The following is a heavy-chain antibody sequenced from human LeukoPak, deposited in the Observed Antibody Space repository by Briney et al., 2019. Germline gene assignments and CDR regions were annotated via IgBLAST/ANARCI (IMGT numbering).Heavy chain of an antibody. CDR3: ARDGISSGWYGIDY. Sequence: ASVKVSCKASGYTFTGYYMHWVRQAPGQGLEWMGWINPNSGGTNYAQKFQGRVTMTRDTSISTAYMELSRLRSDDTAVYYCARDGISSGWYGIDYWGQGTLVTVSS. CDR2: INPNSGGT. D-gene: IGHD6-13*01. CDR1: GYTFTGYY. V-gene: IGHV1-2*02. J-gene: IGHJ4*02.